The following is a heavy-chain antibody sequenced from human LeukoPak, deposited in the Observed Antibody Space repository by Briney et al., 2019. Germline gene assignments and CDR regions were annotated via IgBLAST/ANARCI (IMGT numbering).Heavy chain of an antibody. CDR2: ISSNGGST. CDR3: ARGQRGYSGYDHYYFDY. Sequence: GGSLRLSCAASGFTFSSYAMHWVRQAPGKGLEYVSAISSNGGSTYYANSVKGRFTISRDSSKNTLYLQMGSLRAEDMAVYYCARGQRGYSGYDHYYFDYWGQGTLVTVSS. J-gene: IGHJ4*02. CDR1: GFTFSSYA. V-gene: IGHV3-64*01. D-gene: IGHD5-12*01.